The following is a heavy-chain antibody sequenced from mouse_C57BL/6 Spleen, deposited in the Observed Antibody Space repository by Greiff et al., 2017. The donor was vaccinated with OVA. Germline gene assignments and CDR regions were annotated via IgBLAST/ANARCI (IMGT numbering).Heavy chain of an antibody. V-gene: IGHV5-4*01. Sequence: EVKLVESGGGLVKPGGSLKLSCASSGFTFSSYAMSWVRQTPEKRLEWVATISDGGSYTYYPDNVKGRFTISRDNAKNNLYLQMSHLKSEDTAMYYCARDQLGREWYFEVWGTGTTVTVSS. CDR2: ISDGGSYT. J-gene: IGHJ1*03. CDR3: ARDQLGREWYFEV. CDR1: GFTFSSYA. D-gene: IGHD4-1*01.